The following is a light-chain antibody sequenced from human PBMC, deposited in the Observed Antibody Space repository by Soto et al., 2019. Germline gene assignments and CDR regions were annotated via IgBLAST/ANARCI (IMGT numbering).Light chain of an antibody. J-gene: IGKJ5*01. CDR2: DAS. V-gene: IGKV1-33*01. CDR1: QDISNY. CDR3: QQYDNIPIT. Sequence: DIQMTQSPSSLSASVGDRVTITCQASQDISNYLNWYQQKPGKAPKLLIYDASNLETGVPSRFSGSGSGTDFTFTIRSLQPEHIAPYYCQQYDNIPITFGQGTRLEIK.